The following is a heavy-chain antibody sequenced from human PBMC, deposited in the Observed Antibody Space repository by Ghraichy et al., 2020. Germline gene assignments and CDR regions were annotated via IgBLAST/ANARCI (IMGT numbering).Heavy chain of an antibody. D-gene: IGHD1-20*01. CDR1: GYTFTGYY. V-gene: IGHV1-2*02. CDR3: ARGGGYNWNKSPPTDY. CDR2: INPNSGGT. Sequence: ASVKVSCKASGYTFTGYYMHWVRQAPGQGLEWMGWINPNSGGTNYAQKFQGRVTMTRDTSISTAYMELSRLRSDDTAVYYCARGGGYNWNKSPPTDYWGQGTLVTVSS. J-gene: IGHJ4*02.